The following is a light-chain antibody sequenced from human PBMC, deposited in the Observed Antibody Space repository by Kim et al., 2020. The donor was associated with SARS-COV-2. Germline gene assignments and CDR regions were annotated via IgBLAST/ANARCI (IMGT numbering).Light chain of an antibody. CDR1: QKIGDW. V-gene: IGKV1-5*03. J-gene: IGKJ5*01. Sequence: ASVGDRVTITCRASQKIGDWLAWYQQQPEKAPKLLVYKASTLQNGVPSRFSGSGSGTEFTLTISSLQPDDFATYDCHQYYDARVTFGQGTRLEIK. CDR3: HQYYDARVT. CDR2: KAS.